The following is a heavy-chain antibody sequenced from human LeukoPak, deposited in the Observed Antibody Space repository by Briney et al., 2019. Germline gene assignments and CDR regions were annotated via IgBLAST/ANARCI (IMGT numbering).Heavy chain of an antibody. J-gene: IGHJ4*02. D-gene: IGHD3-10*01. Sequence: SETLSLTCTVSGGSISSYYWSWIRQPAGKGLEWIGRIYTSGSTNYNPSLKSRVTISVQTSENQFSLKLSSVTAADTAAYYCARVLDYYVSGTYGFDYWGQGTLVTVSS. CDR3: ARVLDYYVSGTYGFDY. V-gene: IGHV4-4*07. CDR1: GGSISSYY. CDR2: IYTSGST.